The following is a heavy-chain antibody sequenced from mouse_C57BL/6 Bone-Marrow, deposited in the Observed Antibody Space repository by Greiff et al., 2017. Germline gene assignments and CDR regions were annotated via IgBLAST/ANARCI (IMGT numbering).Heavy chain of an antibody. CDR2: IDPSDSYT. J-gene: IGHJ4*01. D-gene: IGHD2-1*01. Sequence: QVQLQQPGAELVMPGASVKLSCKASGYTFTSYWMHWVKQRPGQGLEWIGEIDPSDSYTNYNQKFKGKSTLTVDKSSSTAYMQLSSLTSEDSAVEYCARRGLYYGNDYYAMDYWGQGTSVTVSS. V-gene: IGHV1-69*01. CDR3: ARRGLYYGNDYYAMDY. CDR1: GYTFTSYW.